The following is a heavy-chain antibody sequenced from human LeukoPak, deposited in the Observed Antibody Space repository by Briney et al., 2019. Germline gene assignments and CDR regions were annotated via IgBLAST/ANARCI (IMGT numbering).Heavy chain of an antibody. CDR1: GITLSNYG. CDR2: ISDSGGRT. CDR3: AKRGVVIRVILVGFHKEAYYFDS. Sequence: KSGGSLRLSCAVSGITLSNYGMSGVRQAPGKGLEWVAGISDSGGRTNYGDSVKGRFTISRDNPQNTLYLQMTSLRAEDTAVYFCAKRGVVIRVILVGFHKEAYYFDSWGQGVLVTVSS. J-gene: IGHJ4*02. V-gene: IGHV3-23*01. D-gene: IGHD3-10*01.